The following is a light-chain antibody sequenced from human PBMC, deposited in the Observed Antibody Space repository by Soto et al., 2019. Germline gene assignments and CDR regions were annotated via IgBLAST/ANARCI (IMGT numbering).Light chain of an antibody. CDR2: DVS. Sequence: DIQLTQSPSSLSASVGDRVTITCQASEGISVYLNWYHQQPGKAPKLLIYDVSNLETGVPSRFSATASGTDFTFTISSLQPEDAGTYYCQQYDNHVTFGGGTKVEIE. V-gene: IGKV1-33*01. J-gene: IGKJ4*01. CDR1: EGISVY. CDR3: QQYDNHVT.